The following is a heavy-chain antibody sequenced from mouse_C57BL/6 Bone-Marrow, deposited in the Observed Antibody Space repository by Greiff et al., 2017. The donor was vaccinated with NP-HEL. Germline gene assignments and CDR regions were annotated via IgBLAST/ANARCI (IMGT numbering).Heavy chain of an antibody. V-gene: IGHV8-12*01. CDR2: IYWDDDK. CDR1: GFSLSTSGMG. J-gene: IGHJ1*03. CDR3: ARGGYYYGSSYWDVDV. D-gene: IGHD1-1*01. Sequence: QVTLKVSGPGILQSSQTLSLTCSFSGFSLSTSGMGVSWIRQPSGKGLEGLEHIYWDDDKCYNPSPKSRLTISKATSRTQVFLKITSVDTADTATSYCARGGYYYGSSYWDVDVWGTGTTVTVSS.